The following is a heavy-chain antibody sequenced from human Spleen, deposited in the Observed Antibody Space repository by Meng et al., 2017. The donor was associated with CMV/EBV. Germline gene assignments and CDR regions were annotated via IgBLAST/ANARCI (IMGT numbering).Heavy chain of an antibody. V-gene: IGHV4-39*07. CDR3: ARGFELGWHFAL. D-gene: IGHD3-9*01. Sequence: SETLSLTCSVSRGSITITNYHWGWFRQPPGERLEWIGNVYYSGRTHYNPSLKSLVTISVDKSKIHFFLNLSSVTAADTAMYYCARGFELGWHFALWGRGTLVTVSS. J-gene: IGHJ2*01. CDR2: VYYSGRT. CDR1: RGSITITNYH.